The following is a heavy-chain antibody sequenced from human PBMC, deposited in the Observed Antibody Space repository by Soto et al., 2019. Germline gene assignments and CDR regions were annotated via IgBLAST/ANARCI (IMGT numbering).Heavy chain of an antibody. Sequence: QVQLQESGPGLVEPAGTLSLTCAVSGGPIRSYNWWSWVRQPPGKGLEWIGEIHHDGGTNYNTSLPSRVTISVDNAKNHLSLNLNSVTAADAAIYYCARMPYSYYAMDVWGQGTTVTVSS. D-gene: IGHD2-2*01. V-gene: IGHV4-4*02. CDR3: ARMPYSYYAMDV. CDR1: GGPIRSYNW. CDR2: IHHDGGT. J-gene: IGHJ6*02.